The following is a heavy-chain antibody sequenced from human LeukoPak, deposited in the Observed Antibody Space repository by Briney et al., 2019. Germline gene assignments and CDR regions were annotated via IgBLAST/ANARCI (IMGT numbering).Heavy chain of an antibody. J-gene: IGHJ6*04. CDR2: INPNSGAT. CDR1: GYTFTDYN. V-gene: IGHV1-2*02. CDR3: ARDMLQQLAVDV. Sequence: ASVKVSCKASGYTFTDYNMHWVRQAPGQGLEWMGWINPNSGATNYAQKFQGRVTMTRDTSISTAYMELSRLRSDDTAVYYCARDMLQQLAVDVWGKGTTVTVSS. D-gene: IGHD6-13*01.